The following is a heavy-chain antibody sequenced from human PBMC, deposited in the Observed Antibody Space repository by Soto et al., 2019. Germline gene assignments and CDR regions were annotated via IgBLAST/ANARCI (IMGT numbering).Heavy chain of an antibody. J-gene: IGHJ2*01. Sequence: EASVKLSCKASVYTFTSYAMHWVRQAPGQRLEWMGWINAGNGNTKYSQKFQGRVTITRDTSASTAYMELSSLRSEDTAVYYCARGGSLYWYFDLWGRGTLVTVSS. CDR1: VYTFTSYA. V-gene: IGHV1-3*01. D-gene: IGHD1-26*01. CDR3: ARGGSLYWYFDL. CDR2: INAGNGNT.